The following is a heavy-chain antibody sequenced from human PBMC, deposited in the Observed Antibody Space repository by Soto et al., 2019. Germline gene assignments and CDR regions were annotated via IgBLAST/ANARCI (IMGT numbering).Heavy chain of an antibody. Sequence: SETLSLTCTVSGDSISSSRHYWGWIRQPPGKGLEWIGSINYSGNTYYNPSLKSRLTISIDTSKNQFSLRLSSVTAADTAVYYCARLRGAFDIWGQGTMVT. CDR1: GDSISSSRHY. J-gene: IGHJ3*02. V-gene: IGHV4-39*01. CDR2: INYSGNT. CDR3: ARLRGAFDI.